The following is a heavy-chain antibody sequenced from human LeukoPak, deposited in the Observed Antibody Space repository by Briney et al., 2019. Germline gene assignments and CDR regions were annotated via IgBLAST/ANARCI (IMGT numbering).Heavy chain of an antibody. CDR1: GFTFSNYA. CDR3: AKTLRGGDWYFDY. V-gene: IGHV3-23*01. Sequence: PGGPLRLSCAASGFTFSNYAMSWVRQAPGKGLEWVSTISPGGSSTYYTDSVKGRFTISRDNSKNTLYLQMNSLGAGDTAIYYCAKTLRGGDWYFDYWGQGTLVTVSS. D-gene: IGHD2-21*02. CDR2: ISPGGSST. J-gene: IGHJ4*02.